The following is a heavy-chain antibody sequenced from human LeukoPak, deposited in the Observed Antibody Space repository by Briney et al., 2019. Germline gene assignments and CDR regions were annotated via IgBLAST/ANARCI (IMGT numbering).Heavy chain of an antibody. CDR1: GYTFTGYY. CDR2: INPNSGGT. J-gene: IGHJ4*02. D-gene: IGHD2-2*01. V-gene: IGHV1-2*02. Sequence: GASVKVSCKASGYTFTGYYMHWVRQAPGQGLEWMGWINPNSGGTNYAQKFQGRVTMTRDTSISTAYMELSRLRSDDTAVYSCARDLRSRPSPDFDYWGQGTLVTVSS. CDR3: ARDLRSRPSPDFDY.